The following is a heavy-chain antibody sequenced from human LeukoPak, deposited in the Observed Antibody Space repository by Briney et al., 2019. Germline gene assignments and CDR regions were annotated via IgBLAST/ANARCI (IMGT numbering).Heavy chain of an antibody. CDR2: ISYDGVSE. D-gene: IGHD1-26*01. Sequence: GGSLRLSCVTSGFTFSNYAMHWVRQAPGKGLEWVAVISYDGVSEYYAEALKGRFSISRDSSGNTAYLQMNSLRIDDTAVYYCVKASSGSYWGGYFDYWGQGALVTVSS. J-gene: IGHJ4*02. V-gene: IGHV3-30*18. CDR1: GFTFSNYA. CDR3: VKASSGSYWGGYFDY.